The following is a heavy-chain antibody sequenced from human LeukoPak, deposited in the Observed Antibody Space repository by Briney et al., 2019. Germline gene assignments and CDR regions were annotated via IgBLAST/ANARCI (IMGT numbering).Heavy chain of an antibody. Sequence: ASVKVSCKASGYTFTGHYMHWVRQAPGQGLEWMGWINPNSGVTNYAQKFQGRVTMTRDTSISTAYMELSRLRSDDTAVYYCARAYGSGSYYNEFDYWGQGTLVTVSS. CDR3: ARAYGSGSYYNEFDY. D-gene: IGHD3-10*01. CDR1: GYTFTGHY. CDR2: INPNSGVT. V-gene: IGHV1-2*02. J-gene: IGHJ4*02.